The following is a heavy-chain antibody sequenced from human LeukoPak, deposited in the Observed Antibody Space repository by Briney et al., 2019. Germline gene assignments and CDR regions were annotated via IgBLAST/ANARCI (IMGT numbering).Heavy chain of an antibody. CDR1: GFTFSRNS. J-gene: IGHJ3*02. CDR3: ARDLGGSSWSLRAFDI. V-gene: IGHV3-48*04. CDR2: SSASGTI. D-gene: IGHD6-13*01. Sequence: GGSLRLSCAASGFTFSRNSMNWVRQAPGKGLEWVSYSSASGTIFYADSVKGRFTISRDIAKNSLYLQMNSLRAEDTAVYYCARDLGGSSWSLRAFDIWGQGTMVTVSS.